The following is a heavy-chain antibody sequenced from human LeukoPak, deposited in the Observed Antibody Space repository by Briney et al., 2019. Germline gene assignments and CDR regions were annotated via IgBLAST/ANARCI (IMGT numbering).Heavy chain of an antibody. CDR3: ARRSYYYDSSPDFDY. CDR1: GYTFTSYG. V-gene: IGHV1-18*01. Sequence: ASVKVSCKASGYTFTSYGISWVRQAPGQGLEWMGWISAYNGNTNYAQKLQGRVTMTTDTSTSTAYMELRSLRSDDTAVYYCARRSYYYDSSPDFDYWGQGTLVTVSS. D-gene: IGHD3-22*01. CDR2: ISAYNGNT. J-gene: IGHJ4*02.